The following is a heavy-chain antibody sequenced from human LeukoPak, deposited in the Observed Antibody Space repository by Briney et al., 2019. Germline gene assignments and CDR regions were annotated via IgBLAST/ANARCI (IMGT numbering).Heavy chain of an antibody. CDR2: IRIYNGNT. J-gene: IGHJ5*02. Sequence: ASVKVSCKASGYTFTNYGISWVRKPPGQGLEWMGWIRIYNGNTDYAQQLRGRVTTTTETSTSTDYMELRSLISDDTAVYYCARITYDFWSGYYMPDDPWGQGTLVTVSS. V-gene: IGHV1-18*01. CDR3: ARITYDFWSGYYMPDDP. CDR1: GYTFTNYG. D-gene: IGHD3-3*01.